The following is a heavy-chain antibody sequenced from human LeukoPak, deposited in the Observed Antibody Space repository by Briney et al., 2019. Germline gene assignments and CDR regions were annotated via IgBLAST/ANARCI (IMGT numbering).Heavy chain of an antibody. V-gene: IGHV4-30-4*08. CDR1: GGSISSGDYY. Sequence: SETLSLTCTVSGGSISSGDYYWSWTRQPPGKGLEWIEYIYYSGSTYYKSSLKSRVTISVDTSKNQFSLKLSSVTAADTAVYYCATVAVPDEYFQHWGQGTLVTVSS. CDR2: IYYSGST. D-gene: IGHD2-2*01. J-gene: IGHJ1*01. CDR3: ATVAVPDEYFQH.